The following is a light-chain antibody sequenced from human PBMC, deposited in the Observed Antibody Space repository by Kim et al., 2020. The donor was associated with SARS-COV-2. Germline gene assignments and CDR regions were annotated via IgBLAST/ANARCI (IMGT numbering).Light chain of an antibody. CDR1: NIGGHS. V-gene: IGLV3-21*01. J-gene: IGLJ1*01. CDR2: YDR. CDR3: QVWDTDTEHYV. Sequence: SYELTQPPSVSVAPGQTARITCGGNNIGGHSVHWYQQKPGQAPVLVMYYDRDRPSGIPERFSGSKSANTATLTISRVEAGDEADYYCQVWDTDTEHYVFGTGTKVTVL.